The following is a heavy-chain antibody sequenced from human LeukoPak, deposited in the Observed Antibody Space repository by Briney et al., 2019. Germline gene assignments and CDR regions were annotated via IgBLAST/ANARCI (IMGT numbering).Heavy chain of an antibody. D-gene: IGHD5-12*01. CDR2: ISYDGSNK. V-gene: IGHV3-30*18. CDR1: GFTFSSYG. J-gene: IGHJ6*02. Sequence: GGSLRLSCAASGFTFSSYGMRWVRQAPGKGLEWVAVISYDGSNKYYADSVKGRFTISRDNSKNTLYLQMNSLRAEDTAVYYCAKPYSGYDDYYYYGMDVWGQGTTVTVSS. CDR3: AKPYSGYDDYYYYGMDV.